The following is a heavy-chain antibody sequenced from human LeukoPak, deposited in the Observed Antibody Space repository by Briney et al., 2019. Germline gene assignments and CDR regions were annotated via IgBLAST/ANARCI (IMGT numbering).Heavy chain of an antibody. CDR3: ARDPDSDNAWGWFDS. V-gene: IGHV3-7*01. CDR2: INGDGTEE. CDR1: GFTFSRTW. J-gene: IGHJ5*01. Sequence: PGGSLRLSCAASGFTFSRTWMSWVHQAPGKGLEWVANINGDGTEEFRVDSVKGRFTISRDNARNSLYLHMNSLKAEDTAVYYCARDPDSDNAWGWFDSWGQGTLVTVSS. D-gene: IGHD3-16*01.